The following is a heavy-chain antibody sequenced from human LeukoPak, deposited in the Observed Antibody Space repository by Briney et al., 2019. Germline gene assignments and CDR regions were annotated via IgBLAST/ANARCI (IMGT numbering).Heavy chain of an antibody. CDR2: IYYSGST. V-gene: IGHV4-39*01. CDR3: ARGRGNWGSQCYFDY. CDR1: GGSISSSSYY. Sequence: PSETLSLTCTVSGGSISSSSYYWGWIRQPPGKGLEWIGSIYYSGSTYYNPSLKSRVIISVDTSKNQFSLKLSSVTAADTAVYYCARGRGNWGSQCYFDYWGQGTLVTVSS. J-gene: IGHJ4*02. D-gene: IGHD7-27*01.